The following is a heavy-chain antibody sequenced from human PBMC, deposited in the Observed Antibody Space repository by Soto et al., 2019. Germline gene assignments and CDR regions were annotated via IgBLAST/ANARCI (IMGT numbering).Heavy chain of an antibody. Sequence: PSQTLSLTCAISGDSVSSNSAAWNWIRQSPSRGLEWLGRTYYRSKWYNDYAVSVKSRITINPDTSKNQFSLQLNSVTPEDTAVYYCARDKVVVVVAATRYYYYGMDVWGQGTTVTVSS. J-gene: IGHJ6*02. D-gene: IGHD2-15*01. CDR3: ARDKVVVVVAATRYYYYGMDV. CDR1: GDSVSSNSAA. CDR2: TYYRSKWYN. V-gene: IGHV6-1*01.